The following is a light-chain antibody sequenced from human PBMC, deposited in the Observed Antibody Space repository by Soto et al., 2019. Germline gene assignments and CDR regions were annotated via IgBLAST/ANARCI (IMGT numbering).Light chain of an antibody. CDR1: QSVTSN. Sequence: EVVMTQSPATLSVSPGERATLYCRASQSVTSNLVWFQQKPGQAPRPLIYVASIRATGIPARFSGSGSGTEFTLTISSLQSEDFAVYYCQQYNNWPWTFGQGTKVEIK. J-gene: IGKJ1*01. CDR2: VAS. V-gene: IGKV3-15*01. CDR3: QQYNNWPWT.